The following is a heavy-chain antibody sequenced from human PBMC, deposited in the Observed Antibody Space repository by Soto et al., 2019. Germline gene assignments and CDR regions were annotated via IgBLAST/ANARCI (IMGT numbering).Heavy chain of an antibody. V-gene: IGHV4-39*01. CDR1: GGSISSSSYY. CDR3: AGTSGAITMIVVVRGGDAFDI. Sequence: SETLSLTCTVSGGSISSSSYYWGWIRQPPGKGLEWIGSIYYSGSTYYNPSLKSRVTISVDTSKNQFSLKLSSVTAADTAVYYCAGTSGAITMIVVVRGGDAFDIWGQGTMVTVSS. CDR2: IYYSGST. D-gene: IGHD3-22*01. J-gene: IGHJ3*02.